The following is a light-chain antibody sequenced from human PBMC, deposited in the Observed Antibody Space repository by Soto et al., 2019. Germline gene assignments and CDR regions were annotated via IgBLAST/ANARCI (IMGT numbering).Light chain of an antibody. V-gene: IGKV3-11*01. J-gene: IGKJ2*01. CDR2: DGS. Sequence: EIVLTQSPATLSLSPGERATLSCRASQSVSSHFSWYQQKPGEPPRLLIYDGSTSATAGPARFAGSGSGTEFTLTISSLLPDDVAAYYCQQRSGWPLTFGQGTKVEIK. CDR1: QSVSSH. CDR3: QQRSGWPLT.